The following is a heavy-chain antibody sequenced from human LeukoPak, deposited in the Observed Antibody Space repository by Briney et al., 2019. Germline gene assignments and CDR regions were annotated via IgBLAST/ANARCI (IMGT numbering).Heavy chain of an antibody. V-gene: IGHV4-39*01. D-gene: IGHD3-3*01. CDR3: ARAQYDFWSGYYDY. CDR2: MYYSGST. J-gene: IGHJ4*02. CDR1: GGSISSSSYY. Sequence: SETLSLTCTVSGGSISSSSYYWGWIRQPPGKGLEWIGSMYYSGSTFHIPSLKSRVTMSVDTSKNQFSLKLSSVTAADTAVYYCARAQYDFWSGYYDYWGQGTLVTVSS.